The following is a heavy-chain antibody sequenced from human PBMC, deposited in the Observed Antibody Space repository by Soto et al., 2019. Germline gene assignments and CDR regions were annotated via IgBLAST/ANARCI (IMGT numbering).Heavy chain of an antibody. CDR2: ISYDGSNK. J-gene: IGHJ6*02. Sequence: ESGGGVVQPGRSLRLSCAASGFTFSSYAMHWVRQAPGKGLEWVAVISYDGSNKYYADSVKGRFTISRDNSKNTLYLQMNSLRAEDTAVYYCARERLPAGTAGMDVWGQGTTVTVSS. CDR3: ARERLPAGTAGMDV. CDR1: GFTFSSYA. D-gene: IGHD1-1*01. V-gene: IGHV3-30-3*01.